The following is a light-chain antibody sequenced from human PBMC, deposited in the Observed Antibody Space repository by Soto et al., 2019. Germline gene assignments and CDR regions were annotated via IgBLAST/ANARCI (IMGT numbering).Light chain of an antibody. CDR2: EVS. Sequence: QSALTQPAYVSGSPGQSITISCTGTSSDVGGYNHVSWYQQHPGKAPKLMISEVSNRPSGVSNRFSGSKFANTASLTISGLQVEDEADYYCSSYTSSITMVFGGGTKLTVL. CDR3: SSYTSSITMV. CDR1: SSDVGGYNH. V-gene: IGLV2-14*01. J-gene: IGLJ2*01.